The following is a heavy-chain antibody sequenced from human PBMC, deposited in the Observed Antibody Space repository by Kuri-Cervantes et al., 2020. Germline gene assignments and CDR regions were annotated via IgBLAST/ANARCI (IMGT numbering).Heavy chain of an antibody. CDR1: GYTFTSYY. CDR3: ARIRYSSGHTSLDY. CDR2: INPSGGST. J-gene: IGHJ4*02. D-gene: IGHD6-19*01. V-gene: IGHV1-46*01. Sequence: ASVKVSCKASGYTFTSYYMHWVRQAPGQGLEWMGIINPSGGSTNYAQKFQGRVTITADESTSTAYMELSSLRSEDTAVYYCARIRYSSGHTSLDYWGQGTRVTVSS.